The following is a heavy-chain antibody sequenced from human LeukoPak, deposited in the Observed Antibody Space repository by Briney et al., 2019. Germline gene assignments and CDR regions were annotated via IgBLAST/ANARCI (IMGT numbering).Heavy chain of an antibody. V-gene: IGHV3-23*01. CDR3: AKTEMATTIRDAFDI. CDR1: GFTFNSYV. CDR2: ISGRGGST. Sequence: GGSLRLSCAASGFTFNSYVMNWVRQAPGKGLEWVSVISGRGGSTNYADSVKGRFTISRDNSKNTLYLQMNSLRAEDTAVYYCAKTEMATTIRDAFDIWGQGTMVTVSS. J-gene: IGHJ3*02. D-gene: IGHD5-24*01.